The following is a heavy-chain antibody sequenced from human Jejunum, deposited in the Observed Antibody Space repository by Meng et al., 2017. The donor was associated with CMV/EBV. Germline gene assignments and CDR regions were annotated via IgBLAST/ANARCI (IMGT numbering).Heavy chain of an antibody. CDR2: ISSSGIYI. Sequence: ILSSYNMKWVRQAPGKGLEWVSSISSSGIYIHYADSVKGRFTISRDNARNSLFLQMNSLRAEDTAVYYCARYGITGTRWGGWFDPWGQGTLVTVSS. CDR3: ARYGITGTRWGGWFDP. V-gene: IGHV3-21*01. CDR1: ILSSYN. D-gene: IGHD1/OR15-1a*01. J-gene: IGHJ5*02.